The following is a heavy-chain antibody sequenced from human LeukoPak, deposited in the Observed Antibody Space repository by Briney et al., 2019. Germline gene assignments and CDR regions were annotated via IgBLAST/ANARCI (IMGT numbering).Heavy chain of an antibody. J-gene: IGHJ4*02. D-gene: IGHD6-13*01. CDR3: ARHTSSWYYFDY. Sequence: PGGSLRLSCGASGFXVSSNYISWVRQAPGKGLEWVSLIYSGDSTYYADSVKGRFTISRDNSKNTLYLQMNSLRAEDTAVYYCARHTSSWYYFDYWGQGTLVTVSS. CDR1: GFXVSSNY. CDR2: IYSGDST. V-gene: IGHV3-66*04.